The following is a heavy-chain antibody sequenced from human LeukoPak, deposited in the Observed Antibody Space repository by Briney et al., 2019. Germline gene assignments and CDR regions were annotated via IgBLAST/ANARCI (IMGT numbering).Heavy chain of an antibody. CDR3: ARGGAARPDY. CDR2: ISSPGTTI. D-gene: IGHD6-6*01. CDR1: GFTFSYHG. J-gene: IGHJ4*02. Sequence: GGSLRLSCATSGFTFSYHGMNWVRQVPGKGLEWVAYISSPGTTINYADSVKGRFTISRDNAMSSLYLQMNSLRAEDTGLYYCARGGAARPDYWGQGTLVTVSS. V-gene: IGHV3-48*01.